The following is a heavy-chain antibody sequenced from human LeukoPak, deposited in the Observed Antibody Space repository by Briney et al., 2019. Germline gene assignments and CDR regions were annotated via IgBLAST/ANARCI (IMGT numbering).Heavy chain of an antibody. D-gene: IGHD2-15*01. CDR3: ARQHCSGGDCYFFD. J-gene: IGHJ4*02. CDR1: GFTFSSYG. CDR2: IRYDGNNK. V-gene: IGHV3-30*02. Sequence: PGGSLRLSCAASGFTFSSYGMHWVRQAPGKGLEWEALIRYDGNNKYYADSVKGRFTISRDNSKNTLYLQLNSLRAEDTAVYYCARQHCSGGDCYFFDWGQGTLVTVSS.